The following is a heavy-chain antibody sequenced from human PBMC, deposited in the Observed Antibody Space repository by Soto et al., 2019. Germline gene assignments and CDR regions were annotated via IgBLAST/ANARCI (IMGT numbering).Heavy chain of an antibody. CDR2: IYYSGST. D-gene: IGHD3-10*01. CDR3: ARDRLLWFGERSYYYYGMDV. J-gene: IGHJ6*02. V-gene: IGHV4-30-4*01. Sequence: SETLSLTCTVSGGSISSGDYYWSWIRQPPGKGLEWIGYIYYSGSTYYNPSLKSRVTISVDTSKNQFSLKLSSVTAADTAVYYCARDRLLWFGERSYYYYGMDVWGQGTTVTVSS. CDR1: GGSISSGDYY.